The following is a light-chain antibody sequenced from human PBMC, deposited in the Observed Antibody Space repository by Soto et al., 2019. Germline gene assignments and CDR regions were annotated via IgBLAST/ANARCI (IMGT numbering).Light chain of an antibody. V-gene: IGKV3-15*01. CDR3: HQYNNWPPYT. Sequence: ETVMTQSPATLSVSPGERATLSCRASQTVTSNLAWYQQKPGQAPRLLIYGASTRATGIPARFSGSGSGTEFTLTISSLQSEDFAVYYCHQYNNWPPYTFGQGTKLEF. CDR2: GAS. J-gene: IGKJ2*01. CDR1: QTVTSN.